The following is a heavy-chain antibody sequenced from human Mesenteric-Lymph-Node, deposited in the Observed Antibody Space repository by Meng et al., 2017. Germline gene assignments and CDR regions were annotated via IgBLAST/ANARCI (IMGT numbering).Heavy chain of an antibody. V-gene: IGHV1-69*04. CDR2: IIPILGIA. Sequence: SVKVSCKASGGTFSSYTISWVRQAPGQGLEWMGRIIPILGIANYAQKFQGRVTITADKSTSTAYMELSSLRSEDTAVYYCAREIAAAGGNNWFDPWGQGTLVTVSS. CDR1: GGTFSSYT. D-gene: IGHD6-13*01. J-gene: IGHJ5*02. CDR3: AREIAAAGGNNWFDP.